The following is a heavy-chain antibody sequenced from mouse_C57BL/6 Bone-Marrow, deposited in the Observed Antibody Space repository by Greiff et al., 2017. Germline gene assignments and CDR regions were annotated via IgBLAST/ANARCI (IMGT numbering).Heavy chain of an antibody. CDR2: IHHSDSDT. V-gene: IGHV1-74*01. Sequence: QVQLQQPGAELVKPGASVKVSCKASGYTFTSYWMHWVKQRPGQGLEWIGRIHHSDSDTNYNQKFKGKATLTVDKSSSTAYMQLSSLTSEDSAVYYCAIRGDWYWYFDVWGTGTTVTVSS. D-gene: IGHD4-1*01. CDR1: GYTFTSYW. J-gene: IGHJ1*03. CDR3: AIRGDWYWYFDV.